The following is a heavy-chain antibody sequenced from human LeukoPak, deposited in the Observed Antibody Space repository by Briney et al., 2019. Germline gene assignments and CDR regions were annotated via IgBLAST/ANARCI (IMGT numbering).Heavy chain of an antibody. CDR2: ISAYNGNT. J-gene: IGHJ3*02. Sequence: ASVKVSCKASGYTFTSYGISWVRQAPGQGLEWMGWISAYNGNTNYAQKLQGRVTMTTDTSTSTAYMELRSLRSDGTAVYYCARPRYDFWSGLHSFDIWGQGTMVTVSS. CDR1: GYTFTSYG. CDR3: ARPRYDFWSGLHSFDI. V-gene: IGHV1-18*01. D-gene: IGHD3-3*01.